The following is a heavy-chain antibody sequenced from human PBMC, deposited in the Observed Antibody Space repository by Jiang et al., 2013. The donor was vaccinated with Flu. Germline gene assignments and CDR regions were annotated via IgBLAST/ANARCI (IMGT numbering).Heavy chain of an antibody. Sequence: QLVESGAEVKKPGASVKVSCKASGYTFTGYYMHWVRQAPGQGLEWMGWINPNSGGTNYAQKFQGRVTMTRDTSISTAYMELSRLRSDDTAVYYCARTRTGTTGTLDYWGQGTLVTVSS. CDR1: GYTFTGYY. CDR2: INPNSGGT. V-gene: IGHV1-2*02. CDR3: ARTRTGTTGTLDY. D-gene: IGHD1-1*01. J-gene: IGHJ4*02.